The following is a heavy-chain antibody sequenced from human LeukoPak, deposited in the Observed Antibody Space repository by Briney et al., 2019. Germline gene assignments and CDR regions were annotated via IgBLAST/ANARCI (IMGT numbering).Heavy chain of an antibody. CDR1: GYTFTGYY. V-gene: IGHV1-2*02. J-gene: IGHJ4*02. D-gene: IGHD2-2*02. CDR3: AREGDCSSTSCYTD. CDR2: INPNSGGT. Sequence: ASVKVSCKASGYTFTGYYMHWVRRAPGQGLEWMGWINPNSGGTNYAQKFQGRVTMTRDTSISTAYMELSRLRSDDTAVYYCAREGDCSSTSCYTDWGQGTLVTVSS.